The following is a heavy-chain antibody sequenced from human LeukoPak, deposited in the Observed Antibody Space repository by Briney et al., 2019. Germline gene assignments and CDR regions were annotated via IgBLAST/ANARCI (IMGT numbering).Heavy chain of an antibody. Sequence: GGSLRLSCAASGFTFSSYSMNWVRQAPGKGLEWVSSISSSSSYIYYVDSVKGRFTISRDNAKNSLYLQMNSLRAEDTAVYYCARGTYYYDSSGYYLFDYWGQGTLVTVSS. CDR3: ARGTYYYDSSGYYLFDY. D-gene: IGHD3-22*01. J-gene: IGHJ4*02. CDR2: ISSSSSYI. CDR1: GFTFSSYS. V-gene: IGHV3-21*01.